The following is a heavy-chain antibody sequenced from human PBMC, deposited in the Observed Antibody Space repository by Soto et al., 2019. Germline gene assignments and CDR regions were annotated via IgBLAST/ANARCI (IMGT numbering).Heavy chain of an antibody. CDR1: GFTFSSFA. CDR3: ARGGAWTPEGLGY. CDR2: ISSDVVNY. Sequence: ESGGGVVQPGRSLRLSCAASGFTFSSFAMHWVRQAPGKGLEWLAVISSDVVNYYYAESVKGRFTISRDNSKNTLYLQMNSLRNEDTAVHYCARGGAWTPEGLGYWGQGTLVTVSS. V-gene: IGHV3-30-3*01. D-gene: IGHD2-15*01. J-gene: IGHJ4*02.